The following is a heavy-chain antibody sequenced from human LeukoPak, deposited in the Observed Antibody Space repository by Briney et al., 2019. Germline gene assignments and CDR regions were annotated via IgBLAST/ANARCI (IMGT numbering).Heavy chain of an antibody. CDR3: VVMPGY. D-gene: IGHD3-16*01. CDR2: LYYSGSS. J-gene: IGHJ4*02. V-gene: IGHV4-39*01. Sequence: SETLSLTCTVSGGSISSSDSYRGWIRQPPGKGLEWIGSLYYSGSSYYNPSLKSRVTISVDTSKNQFSLKLSSVTAADTAVYYCVVMPGYWGQGTLVTVSS. CDR1: GGSISSSDSY.